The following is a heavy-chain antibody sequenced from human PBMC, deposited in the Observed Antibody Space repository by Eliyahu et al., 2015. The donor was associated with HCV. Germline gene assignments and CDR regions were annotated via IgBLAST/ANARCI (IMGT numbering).Heavy chain of an antibody. J-gene: IGHJ5*02. CDR2: VGSSNFI. CDR3: RGGGSGWTSLDL. CDR1: GIXXSSYD. Sequence: EVQLVXSGGGLVQPGGSLXXSCAASGIXXSSYDMNWIRQAPGKGLEWVAYVGSSNFIQYADSVKGRFTISRDNAKNSLFLQMNSLRAEDTAVYYCRGGGSGWTSLDLWGQGTLVTVSS. D-gene: IGHD6-19*01. V-gene: IGHV3-48*01.